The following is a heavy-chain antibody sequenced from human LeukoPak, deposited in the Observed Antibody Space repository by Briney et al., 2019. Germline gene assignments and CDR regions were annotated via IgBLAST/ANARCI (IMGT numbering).Heavy chain of an antibody. D-gene: IGHD3-10*01. CDR1: GFTFSSYG. Sequence: PGGSLRLSCAASGFTFSSYGMHWVRQAPGKGLEWVAFIRYDGSNKYYADSVKGRFTISRDNSKNTLYLQMNSLRAEDTAVYYCAKDSVGTMVRGGYMDVWGKGPTVTISS. V-gene: IGHV3-30*02. CDR2: IRYDGSNK. CDR3: AKDSVGTMVRGGYMDV. J-gene: IGHJ6*03.